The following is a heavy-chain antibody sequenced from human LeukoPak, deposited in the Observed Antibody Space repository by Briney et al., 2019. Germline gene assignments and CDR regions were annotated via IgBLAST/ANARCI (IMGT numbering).Heavy chain of an antibody. CDR2: MNPNSGNT. V-gene: IGHV1-8*01. D-gene: IGHD4-17*01. J-gene: IGHJ4*02. CDR3: ARGPWADYGDYRALLY. Sequence: ASVKVSCKASGYTFTSYDINWVRQATGQGLEWMGWMNPNSGNTGYAQKFQGRVTMTRNTSISTAYMELSSLRSEDTAVYYCARGPWADYGDYRALLYWGQGTLVTVSS. CDR1: GYTFTSYD.